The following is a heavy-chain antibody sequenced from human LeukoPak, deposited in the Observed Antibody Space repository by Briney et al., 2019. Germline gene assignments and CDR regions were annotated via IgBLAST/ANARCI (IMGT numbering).Heavy chain of an antibody. V-gene: IGHV3-7*01. D-gene: IGHD2-21*02. CDR1: GFTFSSYW. Sequence: GGSLRLSCAASGFTFSSYWMTWVRQAPGKGLEWVANINQDGSQTNYLDSVKGRFIISRDNAKNSLYLQMNSLRAEDTAMYYCARGLLSLPRSTLDYWGQGTLLTVSS. CDR2: INQDGSQT. J-gene: IGHJ4*02. CDR3: ARGLLSLPRSTLDY.